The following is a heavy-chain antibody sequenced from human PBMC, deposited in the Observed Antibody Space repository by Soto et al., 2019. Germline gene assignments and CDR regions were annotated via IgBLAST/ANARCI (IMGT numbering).Heavy chain of an antibody. J-gene: IGHJ5*02. V-gene: IGHV4-30-2*01. D-gene: IGHD2-15*01. CDR1: GGSISSGGYS. CDR3: ARGQVVAAQP. CDR2: IYHSGST. Sequence: QLQLQESGSGLVKPSQTLSLTCAVSGGSISSGGYSWSWIRQPPGKGLEWIGYIYHSGSTYYNPSLXSXAXIXXDRSKTQFSLKLSSVTAADTAVYYCARGQVVAAQPWGQGTLVTVSS.